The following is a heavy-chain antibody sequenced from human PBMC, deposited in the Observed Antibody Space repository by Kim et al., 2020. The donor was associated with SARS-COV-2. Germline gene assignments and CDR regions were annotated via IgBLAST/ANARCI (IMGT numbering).Heavy chain of an antibody. V-gene: IGHV3-53*04. D-gene: IGHD3-9*01. Sequence: RFTISRHNSKNTLYLQMNSLRAEDTAVYYCAREGKHDILTGYYSDDAFDIWGQGTMVTVSS. CDR3: AREGKHDILTGYYSDDAFDI. J-gene: IGHJ3*02.